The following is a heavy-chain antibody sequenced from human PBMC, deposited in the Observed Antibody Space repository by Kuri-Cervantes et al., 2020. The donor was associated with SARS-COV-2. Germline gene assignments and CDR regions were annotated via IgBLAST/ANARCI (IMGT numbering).Heavy chain of an antibody. CDR1: GYTFTSYY. CDR3: ARCLPGYGYDSRYYYYYGMDV. Sequence: SVKVSCKASGYTFTSYYMHWVRQAPGQGLEWMGIINPSGGSTSYAQKFQGRVTMTRDTSTSTDYMELSSLRSEDTAVYYFARCLPGYGYDSRYYYYYGMDVWGQGTTVTVSS. CDR2: INPSGGST. J-gene: IGHJ6*02. V-gene: IGHV1-46*01. D-gene: IGHD5-18*01.